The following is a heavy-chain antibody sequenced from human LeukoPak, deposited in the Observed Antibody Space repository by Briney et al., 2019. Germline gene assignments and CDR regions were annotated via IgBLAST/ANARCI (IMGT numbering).Heavy chain of an antibody. CDR2: ISYDGSNK. CDR1: EFTFSSYA. V-gene: IGHV3-30*04. CDR3: ARERLRRHPGYFDY. D-gene: IGHD6-25*01. J-gene: IGHJ4*02. Sequence: PGRSLRLSCAASEFTFSSYAMHWVRQAPGKGLEWVAVISYDGSNKYYADSVKGRFTISRDNSKNTLYLQMNSLRAEDTAVYYCARERLRRHPGYFDYWGQGTLVTVSS.